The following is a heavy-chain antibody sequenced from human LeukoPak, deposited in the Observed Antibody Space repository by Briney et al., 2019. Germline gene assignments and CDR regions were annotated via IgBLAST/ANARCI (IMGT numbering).Heavy chain of an antibody. V-gene: IGHV3-23*01. J-gene: IGHJ4*02. D-gene: IGHD6-19*01. Sequence: GGSLRLSCAASGFTFNSYAMSWVRQAPGKGPEWVSAISGSGGSTYYADSVKGRFTISRDNSKNTLYLQMNSLRAEDTAVYYCAKSRAFRAVAGPFDYWGQGTLVTVSS. CDR3: AKSRAFRAVAGPFDY. CDR1: GFTFNSYA. CDR2: ISGSGGST.